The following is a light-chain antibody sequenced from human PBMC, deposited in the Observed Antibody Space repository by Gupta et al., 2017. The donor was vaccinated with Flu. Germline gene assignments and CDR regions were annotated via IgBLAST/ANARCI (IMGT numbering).Light chain of an antibody. CDR2: AAS. J-gene: IGKJ5*01. V-gene: IGKV1-9*01. CDR1: QGISSY. CDR3: QQLNSYPMGT. Sequence: IQLTQSPSFLSASVGDRVTITCRASQGISSYLAWYQQKPGKAPNLLIYAASTLQSGVPSRFSGSGSGTEFTLTISSLQPEDFATYYCQQLNSYPMGTFGQGTRLEIK.